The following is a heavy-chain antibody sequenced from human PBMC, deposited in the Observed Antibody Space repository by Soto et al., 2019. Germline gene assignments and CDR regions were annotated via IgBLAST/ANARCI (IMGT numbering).Heavy chain of an antibody. V-gene: IGHV3-53*01. J-gene: IGHJ6*02. CDR1: GFPVSSNY. CDR3: ASADYGGKSRHYYYGMDV. CDR2: IYSGGST. Sequence: GGSLRLSCAASGFPVSSNYMSWVRQAPGKGLEWVSVIYSGGSTYYADSVKGRFTISRDNSKNTLYLQMNSLRAEDTAVYYCASADYGGKSRHYYYGMDVWGQGTKVTVYS. D-gene: IGHD4-17*01.